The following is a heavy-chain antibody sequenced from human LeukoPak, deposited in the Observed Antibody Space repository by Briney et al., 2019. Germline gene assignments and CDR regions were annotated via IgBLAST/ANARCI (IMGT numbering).Heavy chain of an antibody. CDR1: GFTFSNYG. D-gene: IGHD2-15*01. V-gene: IGHV3-23*01. CDR2: LSSSGGST. Sequence: GGSLRLSCAASGFTFSNYGMNWVRQAPGKGLEWVSALSSSGGSTYYADSVKGRFTISRDNSKNTLYLQMNSLRAEDTAVYYCAKERGYCSGGSCYYHFDYWGQGTLVTASP. CDR3: AKERGYCSGGSCYYHFDY. J-gene: IGHJ4*02.